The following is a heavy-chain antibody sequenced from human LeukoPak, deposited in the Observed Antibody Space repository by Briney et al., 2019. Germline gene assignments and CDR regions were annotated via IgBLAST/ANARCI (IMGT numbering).Heavy chain of an antibody. CDR3: VRGGELVGSYFDY. Sequence: GGSLRLSCEASGFTFDSYGMSWVRQAPGKGLGWVSGINWNGGDTTYADSVKGRFTISRDNAKNSLYLQMNSLRAEDTAFYYCVRGGELVGSYFDYWGQGALVTVSS. CDR1: GFTFDSYG. CDR2: INWNGGDT. V-gene: IGHV3-20*04. D-gene: IGHD3-16*01. J-gene: IGHJ4*02.